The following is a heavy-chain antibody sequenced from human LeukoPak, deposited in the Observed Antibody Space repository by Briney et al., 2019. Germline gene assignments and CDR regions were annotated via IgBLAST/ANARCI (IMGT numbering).Heavy chain of an antibody. V-gene: IGHV3-33*01. Sequence: GGSLRLSCAASGFIFGSYGMHWVRQAPGKGLEWVAVIWFDGSKKYYADSVKGRITISRDDSKNTLYLQMNSLRAEDTAVYYCARDGCGGDCYLADYWGQGTLVTVSS. J-gene: IGHJ4*02. CDR3: ARDGCGGDCYLADY. D-gene: IGHD2-21*02. CDR2: IWFDGSKK. CDR1: GFIFGSYG.